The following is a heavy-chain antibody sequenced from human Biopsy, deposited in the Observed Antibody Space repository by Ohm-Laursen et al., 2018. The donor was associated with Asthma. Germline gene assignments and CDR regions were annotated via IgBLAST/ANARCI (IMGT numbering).Heavy chain of an antibody. V-gene: IGHV4-31*03. CDR2: IYYSGST. D-gene: IGHD4-17*01. CDR1: GGSINIGDYY. J-gene: IGHJ5*01. Sequence: TLSLTCTVSGGSINIGDYYWSWIRQLPVKGLEWIGYIYYSGSTYYNPSLKSRVSISLDTSKNQFSLSLTSVTAADTAVYYCARTTYGDDGFDSWGQGTLVTVSS. CDR3: ARTTYGDDGFDS.